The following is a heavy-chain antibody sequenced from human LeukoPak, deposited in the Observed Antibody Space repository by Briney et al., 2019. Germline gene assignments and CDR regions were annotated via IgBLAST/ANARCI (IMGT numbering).Heavy chain of an antibody. D-gene: IGHD3-10*01. Sequence: SETLSLTCTVSGGSISSYYWSWIRQPPGKGLEWIGYIYYSGSTNYKPSLKSRVSISVDTSKNQFSLKLSSVTAADTAVYYCARLTPRDYYGSGAYTYYFDYWGQGTLVTVSS. CDR1: GGSISSYY. CDR2: IYYSGST. J-gene: IGHJ4*02. V-gene: IGHV4-59*08. CDR3: ARLTPRDYYGSGAYTYYFDY.